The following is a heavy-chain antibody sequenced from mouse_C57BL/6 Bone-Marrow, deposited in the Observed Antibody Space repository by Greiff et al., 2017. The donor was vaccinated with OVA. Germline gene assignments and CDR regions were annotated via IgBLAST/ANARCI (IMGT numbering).Heavy chain of an antibody. V-gene: IGHV2-2*01. CDR2: IWSGGST. CDR3: ASWYFDV. Sequence: QVQLKESGPGLVQPSQRLSITCTVSGFSLTSYGVHWVRQSPGKGLEWLGVIWSGGSTDYNAAFISRLSISKDNSKSQVFFKMNSLQADDTAIYYCASWYFDVWGTGTTVTVSS. J-gene: IGHJ1*03. CDR1: GFSLTSYG.